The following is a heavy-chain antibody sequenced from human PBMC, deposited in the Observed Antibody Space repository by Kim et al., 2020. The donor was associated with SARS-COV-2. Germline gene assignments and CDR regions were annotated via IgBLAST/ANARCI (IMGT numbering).Heavy chain of an antibody. V-gene: IGHV1-3*01. Sequence: SQKFHGRVTITRDTSASTAYMELSSLRSEDTAAYYCAGGSQLVLFGWFDPWGQGTLVTVSS. J-gene: IGHJ5*02. D-gene: IGHD6-13*01. CDR3: AGGSQLVLFGWFDP.